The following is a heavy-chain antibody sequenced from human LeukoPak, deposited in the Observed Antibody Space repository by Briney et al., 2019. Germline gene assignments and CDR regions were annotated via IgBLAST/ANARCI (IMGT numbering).Heavy chain of an antibody. CDR3: ARDAADITMIVVVIWAFDI. J-gene: IGHJ3*02. CDR2: ISGSGGST. V-gene: IGHV3-23*01. D-gene: IGHD3-22*01. CDR1: GFTFSSYA. Sequence: SGGSLRLSCAASGFTFSSYAMCWVRQAPGKGLEWVSAISGSGGSTYYADSVKGRFTISRDNSKNTLYLQMNSLRAEDTAVYYCARDAADITMIVVVIWAFDIWGQGTMVTVSS.